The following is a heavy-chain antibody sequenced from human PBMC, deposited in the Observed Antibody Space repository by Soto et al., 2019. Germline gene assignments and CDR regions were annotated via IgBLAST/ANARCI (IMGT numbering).Heavy chain of an antibody. D-gene: IGHD6-19*01. V-gene: IGHV1-24*01. J-gene: IGHJ3*02. CDR2: FDPEDGET. CDR3: ATYTAVLSIAVAGTAFDI. CDR1: GYTLTELS. Sequence: QVQLVQSGAEVKKPGASVKVSCKVSGYTLTELSMHWVRQAPGKGLEWMGGFDPEDGETIYAQKFQGRVTMTEDTSTDTAYMELSGLRSEDTAVYYCATYTAVLSIAVAGTAFDIWGQGTMVTVSS.